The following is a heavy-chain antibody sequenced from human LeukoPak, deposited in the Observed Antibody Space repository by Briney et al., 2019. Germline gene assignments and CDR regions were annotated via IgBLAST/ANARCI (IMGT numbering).Heavy chain of an antibody. J-gene: IGHJ4*02. CDR3: ARLYYDSSGYYQICYFDY. Sequence: PSETLSLTCTVSGGSISSSSYYWGWVRQPPGKGREWIGSIYYSGSTYYNPSLKSRVTISVDTSKNQFSLNLSSVTAADTAVYYCARLYYDSSGYYQICYFDYWGQGTLVTVSS. D-gene: IGHD3-22*01. V-gene: IGHV4-39*01. CDR1: GGSISSSSYY. CDR2: IYYSGST.